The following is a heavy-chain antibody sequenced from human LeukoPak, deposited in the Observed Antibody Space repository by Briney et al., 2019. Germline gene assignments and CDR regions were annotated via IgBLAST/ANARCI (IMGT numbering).Heavy chain of an antibody. Sequence: RGSLRLSCAASGFTFSSYVMSWVRQAPGKGLEWVSTISGSGGSTYYADSVKGRFTISRDNSENTLYLQMNSLRAEDTAVYHCAKSVVVTATTDYWGQGTLVTVSA. V-gene: IGHV3-23*01. CDR3: AKSVVVTATTDY. D-gene: IGHD2-21*02. CDR2: ISGSGGST. CDR1: GFTFSSYV. J-gene: IGHJ4*02.